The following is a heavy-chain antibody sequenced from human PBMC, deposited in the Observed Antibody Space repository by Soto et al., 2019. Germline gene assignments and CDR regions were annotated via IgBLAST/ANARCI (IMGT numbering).Heavy chain of an antibody. V-gene: IGHV1-8*01. D-gene: IGHD6-6*01. CDR3: ARLFEYSSSSFYYYYYYGMDV. Sequence: ASVKVSCKASGYTFTSYDINWLRQATGQGLEWMGWMNPNSGNTGYAQKFQGRVTMTRNTSISTAYMELSSLRSEDTAVYYCARLFEYSSSSFYYYYYYGMDVWGQGTTVTVSS. CDR1: GYTFTSYD. J-gene: IGHJ6*02. CDR2: MNPNSGNT.